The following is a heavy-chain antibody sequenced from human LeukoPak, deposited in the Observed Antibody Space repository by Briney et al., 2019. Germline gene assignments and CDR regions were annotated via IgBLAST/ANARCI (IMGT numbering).Heavy chain of an antibody. CDR3: ARDRYSSSYDY. D-gene: IGHD6-6*01. CDR2: IYYSGST. J-gene: IGHJ4*02. V-gene: IGHV4-39*07. Sequence: KASETLSLTCTVSGGSISSSSYYWGCIRQPPGKGLECIGSIYYSGSTYYNPSLKSRVTISIDTSKHQFSLKLSSLTAADTAVYYCARDRYSSSYDYWGQGTLVTVSS. CDR1: GGSISSSSYY.